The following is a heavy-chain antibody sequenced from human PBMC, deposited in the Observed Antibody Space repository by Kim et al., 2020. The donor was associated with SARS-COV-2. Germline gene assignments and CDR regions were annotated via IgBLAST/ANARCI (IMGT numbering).Heavy chain of an antibody. D-gene: IGHD3-3*02. J-gene: IGHJ4*02. Sequence: SETLSLTCTVSGGSISTYYWSWIRQPPGKGLEWIGYIYYTESTNYNPSLKNRVTIAVDRSKNQLSLKLTSVTAADTAVYYCASHPFRSINYWGQGTLVTVSS. V-gene: IGHV4-59*08. CDR3: ASHPFRSINY. CDR1: GGSISTYY. CDR2: IYYTEST.